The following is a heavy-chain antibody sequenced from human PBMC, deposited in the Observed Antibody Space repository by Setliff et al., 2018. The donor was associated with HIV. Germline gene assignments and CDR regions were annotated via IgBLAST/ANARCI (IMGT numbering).Heavy chain of an antibody. CDR1: GGSISSSSYY. CDR3: ASPYCSSPSCYVDYYYYGLDL. CDR2: IYYSGST. V-gene: IGHV4-61*01. D-gene: IGHD2-2*01. Sequence: SETLSLTCTVSGGSISSSSYYWSWIRQPPGKGLEWIGYIYYSGSTYYNPSLKSRVTMSVDTSKNQFSLNLSSVTAADTAVYYCASPYCSSPSCYVDYYYYGLDLWGQGTTVTVSS. J-gene: IGHJ6*02.